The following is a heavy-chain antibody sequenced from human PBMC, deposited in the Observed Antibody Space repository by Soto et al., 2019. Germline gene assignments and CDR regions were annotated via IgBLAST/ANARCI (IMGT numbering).Heavy chain of an antibody. CDR1: GGSFSGYY. CDR2: INHSGST. V-gene: IGHV4-34*01. D-gene: IGHD6-6*01. CDR3: ARGLLAARGYYYGMDV. J-gene: IGHJ6*02. Sequence: PSETLSLTCAVYGGSFSGYYWSWIRQPPGKGLEWIGEINHSGSTNYNPSLKSRVTISVDTSKNQFSLKLSSVTAADTAVYYCARGLLAARGYYYGMDVWGQGTTVTVSS.